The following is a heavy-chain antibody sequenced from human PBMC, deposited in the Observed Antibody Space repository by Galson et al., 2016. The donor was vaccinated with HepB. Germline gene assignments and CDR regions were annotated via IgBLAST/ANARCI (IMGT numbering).Heavy chain of an antibody. D-gene: IGHD6-13*01. V-gene: IGHV4-39*01. J-gene: IGHJ4*02. Sequence: ETLSLTCTVSGDSISNVGRHWGWFRQSPEMGLEYIESIHSSGTSYYNPSLTSRVTVSADMSRNQFFLSLTSVTAADTAIYYCVRLGTAAAVANRRGSVYWGQGTRVTVSS. CDR2: IHSSGTS. CDR1: GDSISNVGRH. CDR3: VRLGTAAAVANRRGSVY.